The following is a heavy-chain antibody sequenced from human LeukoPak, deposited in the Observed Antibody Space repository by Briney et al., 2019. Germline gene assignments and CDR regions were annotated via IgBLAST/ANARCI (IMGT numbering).Heavy chain of an antibody. Sequence: GGSLRLSCAASGFTFSSYSMNWVRQAPGKGLAWVSAISGSGGSTYYADSVKGRFTISRDNSKNTLYLQMNSLRAEDTAVYYCAKDFRSSSGDVWGKGTTVTVSS. CDR3: AKDFRSSSGDV. J-gene: IGHJ6*04. CDR1: GFTFSSYS. CDR2: ISGSGGST. D-gene: IGHD6-6*01. V-gene: IGHV3-23*01.